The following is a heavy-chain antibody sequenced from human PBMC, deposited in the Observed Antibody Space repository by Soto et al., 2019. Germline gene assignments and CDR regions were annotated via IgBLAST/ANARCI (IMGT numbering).Heavy chain of an antibody. CDR1: GFSISRSA. Sequence: QVQMVESGGGVVQPGRSLRLSCAASGFSISRSAMHWVRQAPGKGLEWVEVIAYDGSNRWYADSAKGRFTISRDNSKNTVYVQMSSLRVEDTAVYYCARDLQAGTDNVNWFAPWGQGTVVTVSS. CDR2: IAYDGSNR. D-gene: IGHD1-1*01. V-gene: IGHV3-30*04. J-gene: IGHJ5*02. CDR3: ARDLQAGTDNVNWFAP.